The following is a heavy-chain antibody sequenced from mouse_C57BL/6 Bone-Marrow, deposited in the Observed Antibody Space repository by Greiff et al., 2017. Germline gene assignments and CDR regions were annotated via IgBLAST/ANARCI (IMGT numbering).Heavy chain of an antibody. CDR2: ISYDGSN. V-gene: IGHV3-6*01. J-gene: IGHJ3*01. CDR3: ARVGNGYYDWVWFAY. D-gene: IGHD2-3*01. CDR1: GYSITSGYY. Sequence: EVKLVESGPGLVKPSQSLSLTCSVTGYSITSGYYWNWIRQFPGNKLEWMGYISYDGSNNYNPSLKNRISITRDTSKNQFFLKLNSVTTEDTATYYWARVGNGYYDWVWFAYWGQGTLVTVSA.